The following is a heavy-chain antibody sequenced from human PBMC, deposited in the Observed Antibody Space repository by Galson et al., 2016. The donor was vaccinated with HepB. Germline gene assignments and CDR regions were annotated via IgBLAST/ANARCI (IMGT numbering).Heavy chain of an antibody. J-gene: IGHJ6*02. V-gene: IGHV3-33*01. CDR1: GFTFNTYG. CDR3: ARSLLTFYSGLGSYWRGMDV. D-gene: IGHD3-10*01. CDR2: IWYDGSNK. Sequence: SLRLSCAASGFTFNTYGMHWFRQAPGKGLEWVAVIWYDGSNKYYADSVRGRFTISRDNSKSTLHLQMNSLRAEDTAVYYCARSLLTFYSGLGSYWRGMDVWGQGTTVTVSS.